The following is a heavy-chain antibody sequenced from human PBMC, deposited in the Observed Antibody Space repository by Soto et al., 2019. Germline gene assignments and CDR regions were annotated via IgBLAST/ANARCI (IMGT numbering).Heavy chain of an antibody. Sequence: ASVKVSCKASGYTFTSYAMRWVRQAPGQRLERMGWINAGSGHTKYSKKFQDRVTITRDTSASTGYMELSSLRSEDTAVYYCGRSVVGATGEILYNAMDVWGQGTTVTVSS. CDR2: INAGSGHT. CDR1: GYTFTSYA. D-gene: IGHD1-26*01. V-gene: IGHV1-3*01. J-gene: IGHJ6*02. CDR3: GRSVVGATGEILYNAMDV.